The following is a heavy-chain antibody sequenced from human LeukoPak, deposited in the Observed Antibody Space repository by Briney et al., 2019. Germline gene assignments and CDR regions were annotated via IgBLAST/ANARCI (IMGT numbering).Heavy chain of an antibody. D-gene: IGHD3-22*01. CDR2: INPSGGST. J-gene: IGHJ4*02. Sequence: ASVKVSCKASGYTFTSYYMHWVRQAPGQGLEWMGIINPSGGSTSYAQKFQGRVTMTRDMSTSTVYMELSSLRSEDTAVYYCARDKQDYYDSSGYYMGYWGQGTLVTVSS. V-gene: IGHV1-46*01. CDR3: ARDKQDYYDSSGYYMGY. CDR1: GYTFTSYY.